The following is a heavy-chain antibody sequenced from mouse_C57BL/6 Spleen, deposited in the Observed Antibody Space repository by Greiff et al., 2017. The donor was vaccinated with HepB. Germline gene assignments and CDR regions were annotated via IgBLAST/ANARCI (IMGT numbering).Heavy chain of an antibody. Sequence: EVKLVESGGDLVKPGGSLKLSCAASGFTFSSYGMSWVRQTPDKRLEWVATISSGGSYTYYPDSVKGRFTISRDNAKNTLYLQMSSLKSEDTAMYYCARHSGYAKGYYFDYWGQGTTLTVSS. CDR1: GFTFSSYG. J-gene: IGHJ2*01. D-gene: IGHD3-2*02. CDR3: ARHSGYAKGYYFDY. CDR2: ISSGGSYT. V-gene: IGHV5-6*01.